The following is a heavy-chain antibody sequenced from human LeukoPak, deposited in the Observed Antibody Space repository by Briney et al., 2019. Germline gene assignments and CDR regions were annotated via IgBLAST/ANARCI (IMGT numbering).Heavy chain of an antibody. CDR2: ISVSGNT. D-gene: IGHD3-10*01. CDR3: ARGYITRGGFDY. J-gene: IGHJ4*02. Sequence: PGGSLRLSCAASGFTLSSYAMSWVRQGPGKGLEWVSAISVSGNTYHADSVKGRFTISRDSSKNTLYLQMNSLRAEDTAVYYCARGYITRGGFDYWGQGTLVTVSS. V-gene: IGHV3-23*01. CDR1: GFTLSSYA.